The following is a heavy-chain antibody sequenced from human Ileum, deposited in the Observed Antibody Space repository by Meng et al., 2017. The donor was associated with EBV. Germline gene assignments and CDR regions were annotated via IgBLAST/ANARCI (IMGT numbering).Heavy chain of an antibody. D-gene: IGHD3-22*01. CDR3: ARGSTFILVD. J-gene: IGHJ4*02. CDR1: GGSVATTSDN. Sequence: QVQLQESGPGLVKPSETLVLTCTVPGGSVATTSDNWSWLRQPPGKGLEWIGYIDYSGSAKYNPSLQSRVDMSVDTSKNHFSLKLRSVTAADTGLYYCARGSTFILVDWGQGTLVTVSS. V-gene: IGHV4-61*03. CDR2: IDYSGSA.